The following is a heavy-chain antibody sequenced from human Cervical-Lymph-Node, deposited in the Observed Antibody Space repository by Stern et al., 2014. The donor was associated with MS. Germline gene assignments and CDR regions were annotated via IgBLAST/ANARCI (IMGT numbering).Heavy chain of an antibody. D-gene: IGHD6-13*01. V-gene: IGHV1-69*01. CDR3: ALSSETSDRWYSLGYDL. J-gene: IGHJ5*02. CDR1: GGTFSKFP. CDR2: IFPVFGTP. Sequence: QVQLVQSGAEVTQPGSSVQVSCKASGGTFSKFPSSWVRQAPGQGLECMGGIFPVFGTPTYAQEFRGRVTITADVSTSTVYMELSSLRSDDTAVYYCALSSETSDRWYSLGYDLWGQGTLVTVSS.